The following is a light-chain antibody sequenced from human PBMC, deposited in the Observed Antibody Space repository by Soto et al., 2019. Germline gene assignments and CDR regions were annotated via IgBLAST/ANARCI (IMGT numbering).Light chain of an antibody. CDR3: SSYTSTTTVL. CDR2: EVI. Sequence: QSALTQPASVSGSPGQSITISCTGTSSDVGGYNFVSWYQHHPGTPPKLIIYEVIHRPSGVSNRFSGSKSAITASLTISGLQVEDEADYFCSSYTSTTTVLFGGGTKVTVL. J-gene: IGLJ2*01. CDR1: SSDVGGYNF. V-gene: IGLV2-14*01.